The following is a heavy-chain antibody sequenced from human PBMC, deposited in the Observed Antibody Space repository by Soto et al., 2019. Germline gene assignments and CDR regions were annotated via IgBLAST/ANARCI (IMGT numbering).Heavy chain of an antibody. CDR1: RFTFSSYW. J-gene: IGHJ6*02. V-gene: IGHV3-7*01. CDR3: SGGNALDV. Sequence: GGSLRLSCAACRFTFSSYWMTWVRLTPGKGLEWVANIHQDGNEKYYMDSVKGRFTISRDNAKNSLYLQMTSLRAEDTAVYYCSGGNALDVWGQGTTVTVSS. CDR2: IHQDGNEK.